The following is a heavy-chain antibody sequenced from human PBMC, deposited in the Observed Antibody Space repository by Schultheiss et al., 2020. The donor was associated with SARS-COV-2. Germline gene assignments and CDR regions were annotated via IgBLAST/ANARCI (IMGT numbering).Heavy chain of an antibody. J-gene: IGHJ6*02. CDR3: ASLYSGSYYRDYYYYGMDV. V-gene: IGHV3-48*02. CDR2: ISSSSSTI. D-gene: IGHD1-26*01. Sequence: GGSLRLSCAASGFTFSSYSMNWVRQAPGKGLEWVLYISSSSSTIYYADSVKGRFTISRDNAKNSLYLQMNSLRDEDTAVYYCASLYSGSYYRDYYYYGMDVWGQGTTVTVSS. CDR1: GFTFSSYS.